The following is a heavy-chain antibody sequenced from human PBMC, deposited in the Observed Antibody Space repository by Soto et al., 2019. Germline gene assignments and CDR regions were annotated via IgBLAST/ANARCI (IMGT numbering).Heavy chain of an antibody. V-gene: IGHV3-21*01. CDR1: GFTFSSYS. J-gene: IGHJ6*02. CDR3: AGGEMLWYYGMDV. D-gene: IGHD3-16*01. Sequence: PGGSLRLSCAASGFTFSSYSMNWVRQAPGKGLEWVSSISSSSSYIYYADSVKGRFTISRDNAKNSLYLQMNSLRAEDTAVYYCAGGEMLWYYGMDVWGQGTTVTVSS. CDR2: ISSSSSYI.